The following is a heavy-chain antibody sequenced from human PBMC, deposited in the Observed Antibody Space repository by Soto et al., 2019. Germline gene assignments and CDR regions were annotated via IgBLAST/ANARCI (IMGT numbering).Heavy chain of an antibody. V-gene: IGHV3-53*01. CDR3: ARDLWGYCGTDCYPLDV. CDR1: GFSVSSSH. D-gene: IGHD2-21*02. J-gene: IGHJ6*02. Sequence: PGGSLRLSCAVSGFSVSSSHMNWVRQAPGKGLEWASVIYSGGSTYYAVSVKGRFTISRDNSKNTVYLQMNNLRAEDTAVYYCARDLWGYCGTDCYPLDVWGQGTTVTAP. CDR2: IYSGGST.